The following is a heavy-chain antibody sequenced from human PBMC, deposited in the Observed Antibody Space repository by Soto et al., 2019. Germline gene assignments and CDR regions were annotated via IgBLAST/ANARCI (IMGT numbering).Heavy chain of an antibody. CDR3: AKYIYSSNSQTVDN. D-gene: IGHD2-15*01. Sequence: EVQLLGSGGGLPQRGGSRSSPGASSGFSFRTYGWSWVRQPPGKGLGWVSVISNTGDTPYYDYSLKGRFPISRDNSKNTLYLQMISLRAEDTAIYYCAKYIYSSNSQTVDNWGQGTLVTVSS. CDR2: ISNTGDTP. J-gene: IGHJ4*02. V-gene: IGHV3-23*01. CDR1: GFSFRTYG.